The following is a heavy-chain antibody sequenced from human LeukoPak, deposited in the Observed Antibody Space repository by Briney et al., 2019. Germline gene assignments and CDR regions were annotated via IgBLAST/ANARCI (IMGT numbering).Heavy chain of an antibody. CDR3: SRQVDSTMALPDY. Sequence: ASVKASCKASGYTSASYGVTWVRQAPGQGLEWMGWISAYNGNTNYAQKLQGRVTMTTDTSTSTAYMELRSLRSDDTAVYYCSRQVDSTMALPDYWGQGTLVTVSS. CDR1: GYTSASYG. CDR2: ISAYNGNT. J-gene: IGHJ4*02. D-gene: IGHD3-10*01. V-gene: IGHV1-18*01.